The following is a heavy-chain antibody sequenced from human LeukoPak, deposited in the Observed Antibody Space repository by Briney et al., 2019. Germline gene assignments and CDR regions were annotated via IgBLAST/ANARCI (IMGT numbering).Heavy chain of an antibody. D-gene: IGHD3-10*01. CDR1: GGTFSSYA. Sequence: SVKVSCKASGGTFSSYAISWVRQAPGQGLEWMGGIIPAFGTANYAQKFQGRVTITTDESTSTAYMELSSLRSEDTAVYYCARALWFGGNDPLNFDYWGQGTLVTVSS. V-gene: IGHV1-69*05. J-gene: IGHJ4*02. CDR3: ARALWFGGNDPLNFDY. CDR2: IIPAFGTA.